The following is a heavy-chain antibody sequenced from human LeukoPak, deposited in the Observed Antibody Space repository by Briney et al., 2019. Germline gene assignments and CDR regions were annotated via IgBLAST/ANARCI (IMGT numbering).Heavy chain of an antibody. CDR2: INPSGGST. Sequence: ASVKVSCKASGYTFTSYSMHWVRQAPGQGLDWMGIINPSGGSTTYAQKFQGRVTMTRDTSTSTVYMELSSLRSEDTAVYYCARARGPFSANYYFDFWGQGTLVTVSS. CDR3: ARARGPFSANYYFDF. J-gene: IGHJ4*02. V-gene: IGHV1-46*01. CDR1: GYTFTSYS. D-gene: IGHD3-10*01.